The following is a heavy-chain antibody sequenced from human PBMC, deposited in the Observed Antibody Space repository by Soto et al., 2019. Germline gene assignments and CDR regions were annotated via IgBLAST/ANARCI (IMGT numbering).Heavy chain of an antibody. CDR3: ARTDNVRYYQH. CDR2: IYHSGTT. J-gene: IGHJ1*01. Sequence: PSETLSLTCAVSGDSISSGYYWAWIRQPPGKGLEWIGSIYHSGTTYYNPSLTSRVTISVDTSKNQFSLTLSSVTAADSAVYYCARTDNVRYYQHFGQGKLVTVP. V-gene: IGHV4-38-2*01. CDR1: GDSISSGYY. D-gene: IGHD3-10*02.